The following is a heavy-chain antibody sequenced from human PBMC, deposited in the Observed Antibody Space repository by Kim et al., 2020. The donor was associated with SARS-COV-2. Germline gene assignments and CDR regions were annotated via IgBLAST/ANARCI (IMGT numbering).Heavy chain of an antibody. V-gene: IGHV1-69*13. D-gene: IGHD3-10*01. CDR3: ARPYGSGSYYPGY. CDR2: IIPIFGTA. J-gene: IGHJ4*02. CDR1: GGTFSSYA. Sequence: SVKVSCKASGGTFSSYAISWVRQAPGQGLEWMGGIIPIFGTANYAQKFQGRVTITADESTSTAYMELSSLRSEDTAVYYCARPYGSGSYYPGYWGQGTLVTVSS.